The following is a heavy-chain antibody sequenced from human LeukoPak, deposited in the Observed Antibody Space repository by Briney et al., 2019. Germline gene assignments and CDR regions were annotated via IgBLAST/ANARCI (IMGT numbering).Heavy chain of an antibody. CDR1: GYTFTSYG. J-gene: IGHJ4*02. CDR3: ARDGLLTIVVVPAALVSFDY. V-gene: IGHV1-18*01. Sequence: GASVKVSCKASGYTFTSYGISWVRQAPGQGLEWMGWISAYNGNTNYAQKLQGRVTMTTDTSTSTAYMELRSLRSDDTAVYYCARDGLLTIVVVPAALVSFDYWGQGTLVTVSS. CDR2: ISAYNGNT. D-gene: IGHD2-2*01.